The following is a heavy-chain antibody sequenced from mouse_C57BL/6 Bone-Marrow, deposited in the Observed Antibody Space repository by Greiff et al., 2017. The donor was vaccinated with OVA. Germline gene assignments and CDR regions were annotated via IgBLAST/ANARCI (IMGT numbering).Heavy chain of an antibody. CDR3: ARDHYYYGSSLYYFDY. J-gene: IGHJ2*01. D-gene: IGHD1-1*01. V-gene: IGHV1-26*01. CDR1: GYTFTDYY. CDR2: INPNNGGT. Sequence: VQLQQSGPELVKPGASVKISCKASGYTFTDYYMNWVKQSHGKSLEWIGDINPNNGGTSYNQKFKGKATLTVDKSSSTAYMELRSLTSEDSAVYYCARDHYYYGSSLYYFDYWGQGTTLTVSS.